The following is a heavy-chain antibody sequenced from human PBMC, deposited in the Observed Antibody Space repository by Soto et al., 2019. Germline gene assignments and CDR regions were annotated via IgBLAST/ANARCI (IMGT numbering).Heavy chain of an antibody. CDR2: ISSSSSYI. D-gene: IGHD3-10*01. CDR1: GFTFSSYS. CDR3: AGGLPGELLTYEYFQN. V-gene: IGHV3-21*01. Sequence: EVQLVESGGGLVKPGGSLRLSCAASGFTFSSYSMNWVRQAPGKGLEWVSSISSSSSYIYYADSVKGRFTISRDNAKNSLYLQMNSLRAEETVVYYWAGGLPGELLTYEYFQNWARAPWSPSPQ. J-gene: IGHJ1*01.